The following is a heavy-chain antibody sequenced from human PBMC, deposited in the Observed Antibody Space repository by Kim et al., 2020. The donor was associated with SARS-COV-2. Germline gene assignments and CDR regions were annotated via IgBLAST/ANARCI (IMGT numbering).Heavy chain of an antibody. J-gene: IGHJ5*02. D-gene: IGHD1-26*01. Sequence: SETLSLTCTVSGGSISSGGYYWSWIRQHPGKGLEWIGYIYYSGSTYYIPSLKSRVTISVDTSKNQFSLKLSSVTAADTAVYYCARSLVDDSWFDPWGQGTLVTVSS. CDR2: IYYSGST. CDR3: ARSLVDDSWFDP. CDR1: GGSISSGGYY. V-gene: IGHV4-31*03.